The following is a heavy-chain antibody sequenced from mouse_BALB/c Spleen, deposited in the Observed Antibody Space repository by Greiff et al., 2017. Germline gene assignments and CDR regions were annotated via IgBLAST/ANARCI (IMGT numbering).Heavy chain of an antibody. CDR1: GYTFTSYW. J-gene: IGHJ4*01. Sequence: VQLQQSGAELARPGASVKLSCKASGYTFTSYWMQWVKQRPGQGLEWIGAIYPGDGDTRYTQKFKGKATLTADKSSSTAYMQLSSLASEDSAVYYCARARWDAMDYWGQGTSVTVSS. CDR2: IYPGDGDT. CDR3: ARARWDAMDY. D-gene: IGHD2-3*01. V-gene: IGHV1-87*01.